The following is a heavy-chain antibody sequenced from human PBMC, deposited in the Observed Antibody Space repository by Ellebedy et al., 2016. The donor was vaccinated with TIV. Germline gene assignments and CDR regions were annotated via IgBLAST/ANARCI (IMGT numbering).Heavy chain of an antibody. V-gene: IGHV4-59*08. Sequence: MPSETLSLTCAVYGGSFSGYYWSWIRQPPGKGLEWIGYISYGGITNYNPSLKSRVTISVDTSKNQFSLKLSSVTAADTAVYYCARLGYCSSTRCFYFDYWGQGTLVTVPS. CDR3: ARLGYCSSTRCFYFDY. CDR1: GGSFSGYY. CDR2: ISYGGIT. J-gene: IGHJ4*02. D-gene: IGHD2-2*01.